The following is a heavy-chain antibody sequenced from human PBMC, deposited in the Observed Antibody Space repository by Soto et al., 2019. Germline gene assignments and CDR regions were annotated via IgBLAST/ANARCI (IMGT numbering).Heavy chain of an antibody. CDR1: GYTFTGYY. Sequence: GASVKVSCKASGYTFTGYYMHWVRQAPGQGLEWMGWINPNSGGTNYAQKFQGWVTMTRDTSISTAYMELSRLRSDDTAVYYCARGAGTKVYIWSDPWGQGTLVTASS. D-gene: IGHD1-7*01. CDR2: INPNSGGT. V-gene: IGHV1-2*04. CDR3: ARGAGTKVYIWSDP. J-gene: IGHJ5*02.